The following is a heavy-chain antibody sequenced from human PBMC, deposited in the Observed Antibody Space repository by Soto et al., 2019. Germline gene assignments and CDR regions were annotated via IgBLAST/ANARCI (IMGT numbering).Heavy chain of an antibody. V-gene: IGHV1-2*04. CDR2: INPNGGVT. D-gene: IGHD5-12*01. Sequence: QVQLVQSGAEVRKPGASVTVSCRSSGDSFNDYYIHWVRQAPGQGFEWLGWINPNGGVTKYAQKFQGWVSMTRDPSIRIVYMQLSRLRSDDTAVYYCARESGGATATLDYYYFYMDVWGTGTTVTVSS. J-gene: IGHJ6*03. CDR1: GDSFNDYY. CDR3: ARESGGATATLDYYYFYMDV.